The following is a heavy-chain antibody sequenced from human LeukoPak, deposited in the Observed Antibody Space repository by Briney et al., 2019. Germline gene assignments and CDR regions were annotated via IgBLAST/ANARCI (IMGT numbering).Heavy chain of an antibody. Sequence: ASVKVSCKASGGTFSNFAVSWVRQAPGQALEWMGGIIPVFGATTYAENFQDRVTITADESTGTAYMELSSLKSDDTAVYYCARHDYGGTLFDYWGQETLVTVSS. V-gene: IGHV1-69*13. J-gene: IGHJ4*02. CDR2: IIPVFGAT. CDR3: ARHDYGGTLFDY. D-gene: IGHD4-23*01. CDR1: GGTFSNFA.